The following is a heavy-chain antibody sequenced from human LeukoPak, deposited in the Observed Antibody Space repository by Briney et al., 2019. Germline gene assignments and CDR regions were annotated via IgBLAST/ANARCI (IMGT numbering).Heavy chain of an antibody. CDR2: INHSGRT. J-gene: IGHJ4*02. Sequence: SETLSLTCAVYGGSFSGYYWSWIRQPPGKGLEWSVEINHSGRTNYNPSLKSRVTISLDTSKNQFSLKLSSVTAADTAVYYCARVSGLLIFDYWGQGTLVTVSS. V-gene: IGHV4-34*01. D-gene: IGHD2-15*01. CDR1: GGSFSGYY. CDR3: ARVSGLLIFDY.